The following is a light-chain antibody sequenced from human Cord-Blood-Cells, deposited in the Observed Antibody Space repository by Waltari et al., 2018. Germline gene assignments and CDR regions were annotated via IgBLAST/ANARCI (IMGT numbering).Light chain of an antibody. CDR2: DVR. CDR3: SSYTSSSTFGV. V-gene: IGLV2-14*01. CDR1: SSDVGGYNY. J-gene: IGLJ3*02. Sequence: QSALTQPASVSGSPGQSITISCTGTSSDVGGYNYVSWYQQHPGKAPKLMIYDVRKRPSGVSNRLSGCKSGNTASLTISGLQAEDEADYYCSSYTSSSTFGVFGGGTKLTVL.